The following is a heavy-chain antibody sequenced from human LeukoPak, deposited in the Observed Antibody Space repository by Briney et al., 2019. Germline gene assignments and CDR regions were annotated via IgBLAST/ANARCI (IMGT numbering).Heavy chain of an antibody. Sequence: GGSLRLSCAASGFTFSRYTMNWVRQAPGRGPEWVSSISSSTSYIYYADSVKGRFTISRDNANNSVYLQMNNLRAQDTAVYYCAAVIDYWGQGTLVTVSS. V-gene: IGHV3-21*01. CDR2: ISSSTSYI. CDR1: GFTFSRYT. J-gene: IGHJ4*02. CDR3: AAVIDY.